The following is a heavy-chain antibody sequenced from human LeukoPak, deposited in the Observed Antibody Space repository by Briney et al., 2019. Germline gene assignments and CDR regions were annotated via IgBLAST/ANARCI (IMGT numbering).Heavy chain of an antibody. CDR3: ARVYYYDSSGYFY. CDR2: ISAYNGNT. CDR1: GFTFTSYG. Sequence: GGSLRLSCAASGFTFTSYGISWVRQAPGQGLEWMGWISAYNGNTNYAQKLQGRVTMTTDTSTSTAYMELRSLRSDDTAVYHCARVYYYDSSGYFYWGQGTLVTVSS. V-gene: IGHV1-18*01. D-gene: IGHD3-22*01. J-gene: IGHJ4*02.